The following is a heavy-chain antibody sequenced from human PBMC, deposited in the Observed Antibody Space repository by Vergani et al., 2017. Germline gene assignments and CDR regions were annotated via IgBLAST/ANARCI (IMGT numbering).Heavy chain of an antibody. V-gene: IGHV6-1*01. J-gene: IGHJ4*02. CDR3: ARVRDGYNYFDY. Sequence: QVQLQQSGPGLVKPSQTLSLTCAISGDNVSSNSVAWNWIRQSPSRGLEWLGRTYYRSKWYNDYAISVKSRITINPDTSKNQFSLQLSSVTAADTAVYYCARVRDGYNYFDYWGQGTLVTVSS. D-gene: IGHD5-24*01. CDR1: GDNVSSNSVA. CDR2: TYYRSKWYN.